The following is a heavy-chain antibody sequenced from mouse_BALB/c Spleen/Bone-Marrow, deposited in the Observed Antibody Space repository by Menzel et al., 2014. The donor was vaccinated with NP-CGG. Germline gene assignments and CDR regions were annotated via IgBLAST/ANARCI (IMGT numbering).Heavy chain of an antibody. Sequence: EVMLVESGGGLVQPGGSRKLSCAASGFTFSSFGRHWVRQAPEKGLEWVAYISSGSSAIYYADTVRGRFTISRDNPKNTLFLQMTSLRSEDTAMYYCARGGNWEDFDYWGQGTTLTVSS. J-gene: IGHJ2*01. CDR3: ARGGNWEDFDY. D-gene: IGHD4-1*01. CDR1: GFTFSSFG. CDR2: ISSGSSAI. V-gene: IGHV5-17*02.